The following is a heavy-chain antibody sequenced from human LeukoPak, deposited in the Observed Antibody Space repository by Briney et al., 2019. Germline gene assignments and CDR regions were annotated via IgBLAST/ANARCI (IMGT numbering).Heavy chain of an antibody. D-gene: IGHD2-2*03. CDR2: INPNSGGT. Sequence: ASVKVSCKASGYTFTGYYMHWVRQAPGQGLEWMGWINPNSGGTNHAQKFQGRVTMTRDTSISTAYMELSRLRSDDTAVYYCARDRGYCSSTSCRNWLDPWGQGTLVTVSS. V-gene: IGHV1-2*02. J-gene: IGHJ5*02. CDR1: GYTFTGYY. CDR3: ARDRGYCSSTSCRNWLDP.